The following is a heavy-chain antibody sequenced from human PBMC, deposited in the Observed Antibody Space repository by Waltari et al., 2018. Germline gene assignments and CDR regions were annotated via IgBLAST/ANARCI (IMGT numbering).Heavy chain of an antibody. Sequence: QVQLQQWGAGLLKPSETLSLTCAVYGGSFSGYYWSWIRQPPGKGLEWIGEINHSGSTNYNPSLKSRVTISADTSKNQFSLKLSSVTAADTAVYYCARAEDSSGYYRSYWYFDLWGRGTLVTVSS. CDR1: GGSFSGYY. CDR3: ARAEDSSGYYRSYWYFDL. J-gene: IGHJ2*01. V-gene: IGHV4-34*01. D-gene: IGHD3-22*01. CDR2: INHSGST.